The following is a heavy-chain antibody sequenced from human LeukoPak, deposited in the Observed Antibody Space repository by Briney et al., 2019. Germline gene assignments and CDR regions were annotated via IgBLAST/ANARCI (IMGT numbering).Heavy chain of an antibody. D-gene: IGHD6-19*01. CDR2: ISGSGGST. J-gene: IGHJ3*02. CDR1: GFTFSTYV. Sequence: GRSLRLSCAASGFTFSTYVMSWVRQAPGKGLEWVSAISGSGGSTYYADSVKGRFTISRDNSKNTLYLQMSRLRAEDTALYYCAADLAVTDVFDIWGQGTMVTVSS. CDR3: AADLAVTDVFDI. V-gene: IGHV3-23*01.